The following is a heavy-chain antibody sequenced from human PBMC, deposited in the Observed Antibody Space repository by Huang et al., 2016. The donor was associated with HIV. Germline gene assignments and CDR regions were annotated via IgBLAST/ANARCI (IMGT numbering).Heavy chain of an antibody. CDR1: GFTFRLYA. Sequence: EVQLLESGGDLVQPGGSLRLSCAASGFTFRLYARTWVRQAPGKGLGGGSTISGGDGNTYYADSGKCRFTISRDNSKNTLYLQIHSLGAEDTAIYYCAKGRTTVAKAFDYWGQGTLVTVSS. D-gene: IGHD4-17*01. V-gene: IGHV3-23*01. CDR3: AKGRTTVAKAFDY. CDR2: ISGGDGNT. J-gene: IGHJ4*02.